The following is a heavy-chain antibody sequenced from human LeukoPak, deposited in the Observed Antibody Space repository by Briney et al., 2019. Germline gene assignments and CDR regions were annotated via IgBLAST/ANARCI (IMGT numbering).Heavy chain of an antibody. J-gene: IGHJ3*02. CDR1: GASISSDNYF. CDR3: AREVIAAAGSDAFDM. CDR2: IYYSGNT. V-gene: IGHV4-31*03. Sequence: SETLSLTCTVSGASISSDNYFWSWIRQHPGKGLEWIGYIYYSGNTYYNPSLESRVTISVDTSKNQFSLKLSSVTAADTAVYYCAREVIAAAGSDAFDMWGQGTMVTVSS. D-gene: IGHD6-13*01.